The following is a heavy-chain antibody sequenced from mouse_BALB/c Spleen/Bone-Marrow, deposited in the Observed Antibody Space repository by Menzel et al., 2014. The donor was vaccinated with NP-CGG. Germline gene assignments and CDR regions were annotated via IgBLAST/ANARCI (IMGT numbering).Heavy chain of an antibody. D-gene: IGHD4-1*01. CDR2: ISSGGGYT. V-gene: IGHV5-6*02. J-gene: IGHJ4*01. CDR3: TRQGNWDHDAMDY. CDR1: GFTFSTYG. Sequence: EVKVEESGGDLVKPGGSLKLSCAASGFTFSTYGMSWVRQTPDKRLEWVATISSGGGYTYYPDSVKGRFTISRDNAKNTLYLQMSSLKSEDTAMYYCTRQGNWDHDAMDYWGQGTSVTVSS.